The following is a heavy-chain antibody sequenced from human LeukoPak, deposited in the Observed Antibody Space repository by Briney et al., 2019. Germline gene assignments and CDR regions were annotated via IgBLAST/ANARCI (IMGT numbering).Heavy chain of an antibody. CDR3: ARDGSYIDY. Sequence: GGSLRLSCAVSGFTFSSYWMHWVRQAPGKGLVWVSRINNDGSSTSYADSAKGRFTISRDNAKNTLSLQMNSLRAEDTAVYYCARDGSYIDYWGQGTLVTVSS. CDR1: GFTFSSYW. D-gene: IGHD2-21*01. J-gene: IGHJ4*02. V-gene: IGHV3-74*01. CDR2: INNDGSST.